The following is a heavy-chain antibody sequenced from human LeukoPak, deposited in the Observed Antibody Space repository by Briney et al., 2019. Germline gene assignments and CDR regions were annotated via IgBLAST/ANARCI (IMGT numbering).Heavy chain of an antibody. Sequence: SETLSLTCTVSGGSISSSSFYWGWIRQPPGKGLEWIGSIFYSGSTSYNPSLKSRVTISVDTSKNQFSLKLSSVTAADTVVYYCARHSGPYASSWFDYWGQGTLVTVSS. CDR2: IFYSGST. D-gene: IGHD6-13*01. J-gene: IGHJ4*02. V-gene: IGHV4-39*01. CDR3: ARHSGPYASSWFDY. CDR1: GGSISSSSFY.